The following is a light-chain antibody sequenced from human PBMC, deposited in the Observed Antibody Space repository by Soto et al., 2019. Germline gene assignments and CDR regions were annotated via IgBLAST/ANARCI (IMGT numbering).Light chain of an antibody. CDR2: EGS. CDR3: CSYAGSSTLV. CDR1: SSDVGSYNL. J-gene: IGLJ2*01. Sequence: QSVLTQPASESGSPGQSITISCAGTSSDVGSYNLVSWYQQHPGKAPKLMIYEGSKRPSGVSNRFSGSKSGNTASLTISGLQAEDEADYYCCSYAGSSTLVFGGGPKLTVL. V-gene: IGLV2-23*01.